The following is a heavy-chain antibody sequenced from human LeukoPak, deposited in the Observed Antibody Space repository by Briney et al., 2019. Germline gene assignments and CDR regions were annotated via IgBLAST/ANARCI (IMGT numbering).Heavy chain of an antibody. CDR1: GFVLSDYG. CDR3: AKESDSGYHSEGPKN. CDR2: VRNDGSNE. Sequence: GGSLRLSCAASGFVLSDYGMHWVRQAPGKGLEWVAFVRNDGSNEYYVGSVKGRFTIYRDNSKNTLYLQMNSLRAEDTAVYSCAKESDSGYHSEGPKNWGLGTLVTVSS. J-gene: IGHJ4*02. V-gene: IGHV3-30*02. D-gene: IGHD5-12*01.